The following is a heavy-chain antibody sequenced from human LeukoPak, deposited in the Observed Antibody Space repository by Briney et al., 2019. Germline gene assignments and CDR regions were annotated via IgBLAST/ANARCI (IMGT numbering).Heavy chain of an antibody. CDR3: ARVGWSGATYYFDY. Sequence: SETLSLTCTVSGGSISSYYWSWIRQPPGKGLEWIGYIYYSGSTNYNPSLKSRVTISVDTSKNQFSLKLSSVTAADTAVYYCARVGWSGATYYFDYWGQGTLVTVSS. CDR2: IYYSGST. V-gene: IGHV4-59*08. J-gene: IGHJ4*02. CDR1: GGSISSYY. D-gene: IGHD1-26*01.